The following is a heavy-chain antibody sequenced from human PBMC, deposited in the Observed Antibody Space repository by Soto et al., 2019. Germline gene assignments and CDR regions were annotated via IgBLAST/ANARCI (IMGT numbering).Heavy chain of an antibody. CDR2: IYYSGST. J-gene: IGHJ4*02. V-gene: IGHV4-30-4*01. D-gene: IGHD2-15*01. CDR3: ARARGGGSCYCDY. Sequence: QVQLQESGPGLVKPSQTLSLTCTVSGGSISSGDYYWSWIRQPPGKALEWIGYIYYSGSTYYNPSLKSRVTISVDTCKNQFSLKLSSVTAADTAVYYCARARGGGSCYCDYWGQGTLVTVSS. CDR1: GGSISSGDYY.